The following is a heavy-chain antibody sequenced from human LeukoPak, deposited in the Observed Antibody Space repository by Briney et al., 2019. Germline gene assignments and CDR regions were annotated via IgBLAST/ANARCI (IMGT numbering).Heavy chain of an antibody. D-gene: IGHD3-10*01. V-gene: IGHV1-18*01. CDR2: ISAYNGNT. CDR3: ARDGRWFGESPYYYYGMDV. J-gene: IGHJ6*02. CDR1: GYTFTSYG. Sequence: ASVKVSCKASGYTFTSYGISWVQQAPGQGLEWMGWISAYNGNTNYAQKLQGRVTMTTDTSTSTAYMELRSLRSDDTAVYYCARDGRWFGESPYYYYGMDVWGQGTTVTVSS.